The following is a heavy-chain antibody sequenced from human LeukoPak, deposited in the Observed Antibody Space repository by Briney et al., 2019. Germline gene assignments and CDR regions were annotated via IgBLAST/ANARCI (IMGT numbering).Heavy chain of an antibody. Sequence: ASVKVSCKASGYTFTSYDINWVRQATGQGLEWMGWMNPNSGNTGSAQRFQGRVTMTRDTSRSTAYMELRSLTSEDTAVYYCARGPLVRLPSSFDPWGQGILVTVSS. CDR2: MNPNSGNT. V-gene: IGHV1-8*01. J-gene: IGHJ5*02. CDR3: ARGPLVRLPSSFDP. D-gene: IGHD3-16*02. CDR1: GYTFTSYD.